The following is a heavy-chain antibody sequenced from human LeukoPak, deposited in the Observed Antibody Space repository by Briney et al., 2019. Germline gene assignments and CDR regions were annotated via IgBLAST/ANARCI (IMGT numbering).Heavy chain of an antibody. J-gene: IGHJ4*02. CDR1: GDSISTSNSY. V-gene: IGHV4-39*07. CDR2: IYYSGST. Sequence: SETLSLTCTVSGDSISTSNSYWGWIRQPPGKGLEWIGSIYYSGSTYYNPSLKSRVTISVDTSKNQFSLKLSSVTAADTAVYYCARVFYYDYRGFDYWGQGTLVTVSS. CDR3: ARVFYYDYRGFDY. D-gene: IGHD3-22*01.